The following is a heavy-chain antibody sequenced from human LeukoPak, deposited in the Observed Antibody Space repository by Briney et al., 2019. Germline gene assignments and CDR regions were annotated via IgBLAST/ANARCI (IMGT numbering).Heavy chain of an antibody. D-gene: IGHD6-13*01. CDR1: GFTFSSYE. V-gene: IGHV3-48*03. Sequence: PGGSLRLSCAASGFTFSSYEMNWVRQAPGKGLEWVSYISGGGSPIYYAGSVKGRFTISRDNAKNSLYLQMNGLRAEDTAVYYCARDYGSSWYFDYWGQGTLVTVSS. CDR2: ISGGGSPI. J-gene: IGHJ4*02. CDR3: ARDYGSSWYFDY.